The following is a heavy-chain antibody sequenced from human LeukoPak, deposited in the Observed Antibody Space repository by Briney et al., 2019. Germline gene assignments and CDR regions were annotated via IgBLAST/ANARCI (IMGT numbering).Heavy chain of an antibody. J-gene: IGHJ3*02. Sequence: SVKVSCKASGGTFSSYAISWVRQAPGQGLEWMGRIIPILGIANYAQKFQGRVTITADKSTSTAYMELSSLRSDDTAVYYCASSQKYQLLDAFDIWGQGTMVTVSS. CDR1: GGTFSSYA. V-gene: IGHV1-69*04. CDR3: ASSQKYQLLDAFDI. CDR2: IIPILGIA. D-gene: IGHD2-2*01.